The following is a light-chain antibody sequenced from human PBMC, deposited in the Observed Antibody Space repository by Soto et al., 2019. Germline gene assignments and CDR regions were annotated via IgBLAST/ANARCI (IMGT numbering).Light chain of an antibody. CDR3: SSYADRNVVI. Sequence: QSALTQPPSASGSPGQSVTISCTGTSSDISKYNYVSWYQQLPGKAPKLLIYEVNKRPSEVPERFSGSKSANTASLTVSGLRTEDEADYYCSSYADRNVVIFGGGTKLTVL. CDR2: EVN. CDR1: SSDISKYNY. J-gene: IGLJ2*01. V-gene: IGLV2-8*01.